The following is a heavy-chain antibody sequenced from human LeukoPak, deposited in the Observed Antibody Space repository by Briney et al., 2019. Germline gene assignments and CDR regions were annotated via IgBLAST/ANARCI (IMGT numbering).Heavy chain of an antibody. CDR1: GGSFSGYY. CDR3: ARPSSGFFFDY. Sequence: SETPSLTCAVYGGSFSGYYWSWIRQSPGKGLEWIGEINHSGTTNCNPSLKSRISISVDTSKNQFSLKLSSVTAADTAVYYCARPSSGFFFDYWGQGTPVTVSS. D-gene: IGHD3-22*01. V-gene: IGHV4-34*01. CDR2: INHSGTT. J-gene: IGHJ4*02.